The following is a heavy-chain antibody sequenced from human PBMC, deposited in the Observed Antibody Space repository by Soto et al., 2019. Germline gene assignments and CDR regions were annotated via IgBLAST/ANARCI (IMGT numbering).Heavy chain of an antibody. CDR3: VRPLPSGRNYGMDV. D-gene: IGHD3-10*01. J-gene: IGHJ6*02. V-gene: IGHV3-53*01. Sequence: VGSLRLSCTAYGLGVRNNYMSWVRQAPGMGLEWVSVIYNDGTTYYADSVKGRFTLSRDTSKNTLSLQMDSLRAEDTAVYYCVRPLPSGRNYGMDVWGQGTTVTVSS. CDR1: GLGVRNNY. CDR2: IYNDGTT.